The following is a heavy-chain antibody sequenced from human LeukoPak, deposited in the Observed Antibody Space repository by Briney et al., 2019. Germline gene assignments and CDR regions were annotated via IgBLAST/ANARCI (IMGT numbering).Heavy chain of an antibody. Sequence: SETLSLTCTVSGGSISSYSWSWIRQPPGKGLEWIGHIYYSGSTNYNPSLKSRVTISVDTSKNQFSLKLSSMTAADTAVYYCARVPPRSSGWYYFDYWGQGTLVPVSS. D-gene: IGHD6-19*01. CDR2: IYYSGST. CDR1: GGSISSYS. J-gene: IGHJ4*02. CDR3: ARVPPRSSGWYYFDY. V-gene: IGHV4-59*01.